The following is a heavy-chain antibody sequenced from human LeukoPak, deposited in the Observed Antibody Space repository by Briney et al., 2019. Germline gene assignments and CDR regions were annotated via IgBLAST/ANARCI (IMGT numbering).Heavy chain of an antibody. CDR1: GGSISSSSYY. CDR2: IYYSGST. Sequence: PSETLSLTCTVSGGSISSSSYYWGWIRQPPGKGLEWIGSIYYSGSTYYNPSLKSRVTISVDTSKNQFSLKLSSVTAADTAVYYCATGVPIAVAGIEVRGAFDIWGQGTMVTVSS. D-gene: IGHD6-19*01. J-gene: IGHJ3*02. CDR3: ATGVPIAVAGIEVRGAFDI. V-gene: IGHV4-39*07.